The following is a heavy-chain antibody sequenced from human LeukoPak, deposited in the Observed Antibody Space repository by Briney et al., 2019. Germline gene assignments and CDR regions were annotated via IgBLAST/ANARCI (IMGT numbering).Heavy chain of an antibody. CDR1: GGSFSGYY. CDR2: INHSGST. CDR3: ARGRGDFWSGYYFPYYYYYGMDV. D-gene: IGHD3-3*01. J-gene: IGHJ6*02. Sequence: SEALSLICAVYGGSFSGYYWSWIRQPPGKGLEWSGEINHSGSTNYNPSLKSRVTISVDTSKNQFSLKLSSVTAAATAVYYCARGRGDFWSGYYFPYYYYYGMDVWGQGTTVTVSS. V-gene: IGHV4-34*01.